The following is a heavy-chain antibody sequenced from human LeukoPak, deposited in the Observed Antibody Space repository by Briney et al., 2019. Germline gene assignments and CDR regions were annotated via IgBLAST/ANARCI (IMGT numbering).Heavy chain of an antibody. CDR2: ISTNTGDP. V-gene: IGHV7-4-1*01. D-gene: IGHD6-19*01. J-gene: IGHJ4*02. CDR1: GYTFKDYV. Sequence: ASVTVSCKTSGYTFKDYVINWVRQAPGQALQWMGWISTNTGDPTYAPDFKGRFFFSLDSSLTTTYLQISSLKADDTAVFYCVRARRGTVAGLDFWGQGTLVTVSS. CDR3: VRARRGTVAGLDF.